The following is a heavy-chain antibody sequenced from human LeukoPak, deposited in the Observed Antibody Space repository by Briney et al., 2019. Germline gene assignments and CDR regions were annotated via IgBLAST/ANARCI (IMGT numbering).Heavy chain of an antibody. CDR3: ARDRMYYDILTGHLRSAFDI. CDR1: GYTFMSYG. V-gene: IGHV1-18*01. J-gene: IGHJ3*02. Sequence: ASVKVSCKASGYTFMSYGISWVRQAPGQGLEWMGWISAYNGNTNYAQKLQGRVTMTTDTSTSTAYMELRGLRSDDTAVYYCARDRMYYDILTGHLRSAFDIWGQGTMVTVSS. D-gene: IGHD3-9*01. CDR2: ISAYNGNT.